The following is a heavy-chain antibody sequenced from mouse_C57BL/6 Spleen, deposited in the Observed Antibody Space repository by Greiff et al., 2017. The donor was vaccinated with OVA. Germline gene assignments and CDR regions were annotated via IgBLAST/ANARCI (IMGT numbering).Heavy chain of an antibody. Sequence: VQLQQPGAELVRPGSSVKLSCKASGYTFTSYWMDWVKQRPGQGLEWIGNIYPSDSETHYNQKFKDKATLTVDKSSSTAYMQLSSLTSEDSAVYYCARKGDRSLYYFDYWGQGTTLTVSS. CDR1: GYTFTSYW. J-gene: IGHJ2*01. V-gene: IGHV1-61*01. D-gene: IGHD3-2*01. CDR2: IYPSDSET. CDR3: ARKGDRSLYYFDY.